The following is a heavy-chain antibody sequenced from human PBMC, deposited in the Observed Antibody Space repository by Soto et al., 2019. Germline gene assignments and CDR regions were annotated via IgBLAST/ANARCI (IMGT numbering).Heavy chain of an antibody. V-gene: IGHV3-20*04. CDR3: ARDGGVAVAVDAFDL. CDR2: ITWNSGST. D-gene: IGHD6-19*01. Sequence: EVELVESGGGVVRPGGSLRLSCAASGFRFDDFGMSWVRQAPGKGLEWVSGITWNSGSTGYADSVKGRFRISRDNAKNSLYLQMDSLRAVDTAFYYCARDGGVAVAVDAFDLWGQGTMVTVSS. J-gene: IGHJ3*01. CDR1: GFRFDDFG.